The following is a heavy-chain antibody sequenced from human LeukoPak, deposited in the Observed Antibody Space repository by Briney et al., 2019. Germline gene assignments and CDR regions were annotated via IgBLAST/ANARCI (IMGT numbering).Heavy chain of an antibody. Sequence: SETLSLTCTVSGGSISSYYWSWIRQPPGKGLEWIGNIYYNGNTNYNLSLKSRVTISLDTSKNQFSLNLSSVTAAGTAVYYCARREYYFDYWGQGTLVTVSS. CDR3: ARREYYFDY. J-gene: IGHJ4*02. CDR2: IYYNGNT. V-gene: IGHV4-59*08. CDR1: GGSISSYY.